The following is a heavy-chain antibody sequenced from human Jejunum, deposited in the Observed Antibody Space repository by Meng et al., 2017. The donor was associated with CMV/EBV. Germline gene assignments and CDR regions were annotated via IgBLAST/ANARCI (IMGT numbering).Heavy chain of an antibody. D-gene: IGHD2-21*01. CDR1: YTFNGYY. V-gene: IGHV1-2*02. CDR3: ARDGVLCGDTSCRGFYS. J-gene: IGHJ5*02. CDR2: VNPNSGDT. Sequence: YTFNGYYMHWVRQAPGQGLGWMGWVNPNSGDTEYARNFQGRVTMTRDPSISTAYMELSELRSDDTAVYYCARDGVLCGDTSCRGFYSWGQGTLVTVSS.